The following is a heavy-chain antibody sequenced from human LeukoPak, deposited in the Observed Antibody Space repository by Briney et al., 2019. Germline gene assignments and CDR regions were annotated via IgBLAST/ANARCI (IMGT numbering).Heavy chain of an antibody. J-gene: IGHJ6*03. D-gene: IGHD4-17*01. Sequence: SDTLSLTCAVSGYSISSSNWWGWIRQPPGKGLEWIGYIYYSGSSNYNPSLKSRVTISVDTSKNQFSLKLTSVTAADTAVYYCAREKGYDDYVGGDYYYYYMDVWGKGTTVTVSS. V-gene: IGHV4-28*03. CDR1: GYSISSSNW. CDR2: IYYSGSS. CDR3: AREKGYDDYVGGDYYYYYMDV.